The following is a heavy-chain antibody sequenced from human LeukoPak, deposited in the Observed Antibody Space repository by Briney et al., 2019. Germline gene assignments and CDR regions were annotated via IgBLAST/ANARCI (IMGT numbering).Heavy chain of an antibody. J-gene: IGHJ4*02. D-gene: IGHD2-2*01. Sequence: GGSLRLSCAASGFTFDDYGMHWVRQAPGKGLEWVSGISWNGGGVGYAASVKGRFTISRDNAKKSLYLQMNSLRPEDTALYYCAKGDCGSSSCTRRDNWGQGTLVTVSS. CDR2: ISWNGGGV. V-gene: IGHV3-9*01. CDR1: GFTFDDYG. CDR3: AKGDCGSSSCTRRDN.